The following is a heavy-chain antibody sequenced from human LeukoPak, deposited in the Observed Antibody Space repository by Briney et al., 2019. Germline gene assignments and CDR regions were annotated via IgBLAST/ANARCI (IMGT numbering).Heavy chain of an antibody. V-gene: IGHV4-59*01. CDR3: ARAIGVHEDY. CDR2: IYYSGST. D-gene: IGHD3-10*01. Sequence: SETLSLTCTVSGASISSYYWSWIRQPPGKGLEWIGYIYYSGSTNYNPSLKSRVTISVDTSKNQFSLKLSSVTAADTAVYYCARAIGVHEDYWGQGTLVTVSS. CDR1: GASISSYY. J-gene: IGHJ4*02.